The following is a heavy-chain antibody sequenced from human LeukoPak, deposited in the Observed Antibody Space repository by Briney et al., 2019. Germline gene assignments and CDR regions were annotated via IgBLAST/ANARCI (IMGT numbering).Heavy chain of an antibody. V-gene: IGHV3-30-3*01. CDR1: GFTFSSYA. CDR3: AGGGSSSFSRIDY. Sequence: GGSLRLSCAASGFTFSSYAMHWVRQAPGKGLEWVAVISYDGSNKYYADSVKGRFTISRDNSKNTLYLQMNSLRAEDTAVYYCAGGGSSSFSRIDYWGQGTLVTVSS. D-gene: IGHD6-13*01. J-gene: IGHJ4*02. CDR2: ISYDGSNK.